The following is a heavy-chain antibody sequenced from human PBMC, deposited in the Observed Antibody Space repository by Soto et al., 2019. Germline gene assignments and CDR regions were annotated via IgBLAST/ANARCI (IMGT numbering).Heavy chain of an antibody. CDR3: AREREDYYDSSGYQTH. CDR2: IYYSGST. Sequence: SETLSLTCTVSGGSISSGGYYWSWIRQHPGKGLEWIGYIYYSGSTYYNPSLKSRVTISVDTSKNQFSLKLSSVTAADTAVYYCAREREDYYDSSGYQTHWGQGTLVTVSS. CDR1: GGSISSGGYY. V-gene: IGHV4-31*03. D-gene: IGHD3-22*01. J-gene: IGHJ4*02.